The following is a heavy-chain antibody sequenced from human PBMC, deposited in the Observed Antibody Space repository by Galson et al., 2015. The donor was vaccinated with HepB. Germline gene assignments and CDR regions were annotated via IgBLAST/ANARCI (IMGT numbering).Heavy chain of an antibody. Sequence: SLRLSCAASGFTFSSYAMHWVRQAPGKGLEWVAVISYDGSNKYYADSVKGRFTISRDNSKNTLYLQMNSLRAEDTAVYYGAVGFYVNAPPFDYWGQGTLVTVSS. V-gene: IGHV3-30-3*01. CDR3: AVGFYVNAPPFDY. J-gene: IGHJ4*02. CDR2: ISYDGSNK. CDR1: GFTFSSYA. D-gene: IGHD5/OR15-5a*01.